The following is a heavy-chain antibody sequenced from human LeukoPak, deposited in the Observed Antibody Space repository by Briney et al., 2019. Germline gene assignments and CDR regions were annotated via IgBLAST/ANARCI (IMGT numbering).Heavy chain of an antibody. D-gene: IGHD5-12*01. V-gene: IGHV1-2*02. CDR1: GYTFTGYY. J-gene: IGHJ4*02. CDR3: ASIRGYSGYDTDY. Sequence: ASVKVSCKASGYTFTGYYMHRVRQAPGQGLEWMGWINPNSGGTNYAQKFQGRVTMTRDTSISTAYMELSRLRSDDTAVYYCASIRGYSGYDTDYWGQGTLVTVSS. CDR2: INPNSGGT.